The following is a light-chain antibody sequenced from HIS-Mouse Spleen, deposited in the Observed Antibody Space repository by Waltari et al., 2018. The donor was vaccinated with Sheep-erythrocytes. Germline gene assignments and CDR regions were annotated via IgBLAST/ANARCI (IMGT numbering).Light chain of an antibody. CDR3: CSYAGIYNHV. V-gene: IGLV2-11*01. Sequence: QSALTQPRSVSGSPGQSVTISGTGTSSDVGGYNYVSWYQQHPGKAPKLVIYDVSKRPDASPDRFAGSKSGTTASLTISWLQTENEADYYCCSYAGIYNHVFATGTKVTV. J-gene: IGLJ1*01. CDR2: DVS. CDR1: SSDVGGYNY.